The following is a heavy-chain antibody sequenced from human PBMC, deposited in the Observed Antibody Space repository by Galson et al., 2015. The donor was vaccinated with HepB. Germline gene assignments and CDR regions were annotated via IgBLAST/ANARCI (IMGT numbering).Heavy chain of an antibody. J-gene: IGHJ4*02. D-gene: IGHD4-17*01. Sequence: SLRLSCAASGFTFSSYGMHWVRQAPGKGLEWVAVISYDGSNKYYADSVKGRFTISRDNSKNTLYLQMNSLRAEDTAVYYCAKEPWAVTTSAFDYWGQGTLVTVSS. CDR3: AKEPWAVTTSAFDY. V-gene: IGHV3-30*18. CDR1: GFTFSSYG. CDR2: ISYDGSNK.